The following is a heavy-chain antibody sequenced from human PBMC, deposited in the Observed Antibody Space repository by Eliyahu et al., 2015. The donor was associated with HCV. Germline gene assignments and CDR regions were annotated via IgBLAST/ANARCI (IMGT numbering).Heavy chain of an antibody. CDR3: ARDGLGLPPQGSWCDP. CDR2: INPSGGTT. CDR1: IXPSPAT. Sequence: QVHLVQSGAEVKKXWGLSEGFLQGIWIXPSPATIYTGYDKPPGQGLEWMGIINPSGGTTLYAQKFQGRVTMTRDTSTSTVYMELSSLRSEDTAVYYCARDGLGLPPQGSWCDPWGQGTLVTVSS. V-gene: IGHV1-46*03. J-gene: IGHJ5*02. D-gene: IGHD3-10*01.